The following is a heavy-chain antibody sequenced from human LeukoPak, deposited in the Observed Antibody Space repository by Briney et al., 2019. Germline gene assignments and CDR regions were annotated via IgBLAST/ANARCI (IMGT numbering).Heavy chain of an antibody. V-gene: IGHV4-34*01. J-gene: IGHJ4*02. CDR1: GVSFSGYY. D-gene: IGHD3-16*02. CDR2: INHSGST. CDR3: AGVRAIWGSYRYRYYFDY. Sequence: SETLSLTCAVYGVSFSGYYWSWIRQPPGKGLEWIGEINHSGSTNYNPSLKSRVTISVDTSKNQFSLKLSSVTAADTAVYYCAGVRAIWGSYRYRYYFDYWGQGTLVTVSS.